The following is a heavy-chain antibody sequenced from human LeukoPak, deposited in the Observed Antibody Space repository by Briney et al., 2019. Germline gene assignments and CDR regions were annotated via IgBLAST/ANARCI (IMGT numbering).Heavy chain of an antibody. V-gene: IGHV4-39*07. J-gene: IGHJ6*03. D-gene: IGHD5-18*01. CDR2: IYDSGST. CDR3: VRAVIRASNGGSHYYYMDV. CDR1: GDSVSSNRYS. Sequence: TASETLSLTCTVSGDSVSSNRYSWGWIRQPPGKGLEFIGSIYDSGSTYDNPSLKSRVTVSIDTSTNHFSLKLSSVTAADTAMYYCVRAVIRASNGGSHYYYMDVWGKGTTVTISS.